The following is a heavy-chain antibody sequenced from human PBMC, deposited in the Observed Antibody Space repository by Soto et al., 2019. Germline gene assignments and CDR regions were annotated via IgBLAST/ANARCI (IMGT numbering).Heavy chain of an antibody. CDR3: ARDEQLLASRARGYYYYYGMDV. Sequence: QVQLQESGPGLVKPSGTLSLTCAVSGGSISSSNWWSWVRQPPGKGLEWIGEIYHSGSTNYNPSLKSRVTISVDKSNNHCSRKLSSLTASDTAVYYCARDEQLLASRARGYYYYYGMDVWGQRNTVTVSS. D-gene: IGHD6-19*01. V-gene: IGHV4-4*02. CDR2: IYHSGST. CDR1: GGSISSSNW. J-gene: IGHJ6*02.